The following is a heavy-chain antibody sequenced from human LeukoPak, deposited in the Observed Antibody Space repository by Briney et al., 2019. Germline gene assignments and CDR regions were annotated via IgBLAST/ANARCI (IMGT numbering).Heavy chain of an antibody. D-gene: IGHD2-15*01. CDR1: GFTFSNYA. CDR3: ARDRCSSGSCYFDH. J-gene: IGHJ4*02. Sequence: GGSLKLSCAASGFTFSNYAMSWVRQAPGKGLEWVSAISGSGNSRYHADSVKGRFTISRDNAKNSLCLQMNSLRNEDTAVYYCARDRCSSGSCYFDHWGQGTLVTVSS. CDR2: ISGSGNSR. V-gene: IGHV3-23*01.